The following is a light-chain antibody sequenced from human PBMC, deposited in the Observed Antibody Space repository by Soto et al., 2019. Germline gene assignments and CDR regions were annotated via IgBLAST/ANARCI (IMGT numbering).Light chain of an antibody. J-gene: IGKJ1*01. CDR2: AAS. CDR3: QKYNRAPWT. V-gene: IGKV1-27*01. Sequence: DIQMTQSPSSLSASIGDRVTITCRASQGINTYLAWYQQRPGKVPKLLIYAASTLQPGVPSRFSGSGSGTDFTLTISRLQPEDVATYYCQKYNRAPWTFGQGTKVEIK. CDR1: QGINTY.